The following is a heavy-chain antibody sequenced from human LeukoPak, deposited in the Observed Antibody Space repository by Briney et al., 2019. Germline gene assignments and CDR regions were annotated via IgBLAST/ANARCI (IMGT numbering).Heavy chain of an antibody. Sequence: GGSLRLSCVVSGFTFSRHAMSWVRQAPGKGLEWVSVISGSGNSVYYADSVKGRFTISRDNSKNTLYLQMNSLRDEDTAVYFCAKDHGEGYSYGYYFEYWGQGTLVTVSS. J-gene: IGHJ4*02. CDR2: ISGSGNSV. D-gene: IGHD5-18*01. CDR1: GFTFSRHA. V-gene: IGHV3-23*01. CDR3: AKDHGEGYSYGYYFEY.